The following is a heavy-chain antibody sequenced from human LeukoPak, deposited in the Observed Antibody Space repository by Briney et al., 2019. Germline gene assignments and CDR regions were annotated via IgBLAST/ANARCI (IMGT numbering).Heavy chain of an antibody. J-gene: IGHJ4*02. Sequence: PSETLSLTCTISGGSISSYYWSWIRQPPGKGLEWIGYSYYSGSPNYNPSLNSRVTLSVATSKNQFSLKLSSVTAADTAVYYCARHEPPYEWELLGILDYWGQGTLVTVSS. CDR1: GGSISSYY. D-gene: IGHD1-26*01. CDR2: SYYSGSP. CDR3: ARHEPPYEWELLGILDY. V-gene: IGHV4-59*08.